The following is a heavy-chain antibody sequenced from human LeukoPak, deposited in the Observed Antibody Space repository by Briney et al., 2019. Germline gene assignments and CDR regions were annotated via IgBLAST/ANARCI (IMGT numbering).Heavy chain of an antibody. V-gene: IGHV1-46*01. J-gene: IGHJ5*02. CDR3: ARVELPAAPFDP. D-gene: IGHD2-2*01. Sequence: WASVKVSCKASGYTFTSYYMHWVRQAPGQGLEWMGIINPSGGSTSYAQKFQGRVTMTRDTSISTAYMELSRLRSDDTAVYYCARVELPAAPFDPWGQGTLVTVSS. CDR1: GYTFTSYY. CDR2: INPSGGST.